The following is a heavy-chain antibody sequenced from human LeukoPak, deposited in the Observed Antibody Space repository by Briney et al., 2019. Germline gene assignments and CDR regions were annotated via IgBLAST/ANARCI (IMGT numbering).Heavy chain of an antibody. CDR2: ISAYNGNT. J-gene: IGHJ4*02. Sequence: GASVKVSCKASGYTFTSYGISWVRQAPGQGLEWMGWISAYNGNTNYAQKLQGRVTMTTDTSTSTAYMELSSLRSEDTAVYYCARGLSLGARASGPGYRGQGTLVTVSS. V-gene: IGHV1-18*01. CDR1: GYTFTSYG. D-gene: IGHD1-26*01. CDR3: ARGLSLGARASGPGY.